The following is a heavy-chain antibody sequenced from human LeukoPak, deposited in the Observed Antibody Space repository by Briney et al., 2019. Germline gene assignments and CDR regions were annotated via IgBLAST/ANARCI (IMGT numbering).Heavy chain of an antibody. J-gene: IGHJ5*02. V-gene: IGHV4-61*02. CDR1: GGSISSGSYY. Sequence: PSQTLSLTCTVSGGSISSGSYYWSWIRQPAGKGLEWIGRIYTSGSTNYNPSLKSRVTISVDTSKNQFSLKLSSVTAADTAVYYCARGLDGVLQGWFDPWGQGTLVTVSS. CDR3: ARGLDGVLQGWFDP. CDR2: IYTSGST. D-gene: IGHD3-10*01.